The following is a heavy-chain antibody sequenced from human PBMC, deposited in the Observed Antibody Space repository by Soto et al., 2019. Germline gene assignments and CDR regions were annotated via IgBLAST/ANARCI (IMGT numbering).Heavy chain of an antibody. CDR1: GFTFSSYG. D-gene: IGHD3-3*01. J-gene: IGHJ6*03. CDR2: ISYDGGNK. V-gene: IGHV3-30*03. Sequence: GGSLRLSCASSGFTFSSYGMHWVRQAPGKGLEWVAVISYDGGNKFYADSVKGRFTISRDDSKNTAYLQLNSLKTEDTAVYYCTRQYSPATIFGVATNYYYYMDVWGKGTTVTVSS. CDR3: TRQYSPATIFGVATNYYYYMDV.